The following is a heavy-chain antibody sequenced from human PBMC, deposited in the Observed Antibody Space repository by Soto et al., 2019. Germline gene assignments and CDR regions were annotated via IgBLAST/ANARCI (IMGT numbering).Heavy chain of an antibody. V-gene: IGHV3-74*01. Sequence: GGSLRLSCAASGFTLSSYWMHWVRQAPGKGLVWVSRINSDGSSTSYADSVKGRFTISRDNAKNTLYLQMNSLRAEDTTVYYCARDRSRVDGYWAFDIWGQGTMVTVSS. CDR1: GFTLSSYW. J-gene: IGHJ3*02. D-gene: IGHD5-18*01. CDR3: ARDRSRVDGYWAFDI. CDR2: INSDGSST.